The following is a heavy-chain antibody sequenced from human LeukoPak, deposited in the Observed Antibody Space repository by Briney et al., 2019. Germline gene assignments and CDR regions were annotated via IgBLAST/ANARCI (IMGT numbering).Heavy chain of an antibody. CDR1: GFTFSSLG. D-gene: IGHD1-14*01. CDR2: RRYDGSNK. Sequence: GGPLTLSCAASGFTFSSLGMHWLRQARGKGLVGVAFRRYDGSNKYYADSVKGRFTISRDNSKNTLYLQMNSLRAEDTAVYYCARDPSPAGPEYWGQGTLVTVSS. V-gene: IGHV3-30*02. J-gene: IGHJ4*02. CDR3: ARDPSPAGPEY.